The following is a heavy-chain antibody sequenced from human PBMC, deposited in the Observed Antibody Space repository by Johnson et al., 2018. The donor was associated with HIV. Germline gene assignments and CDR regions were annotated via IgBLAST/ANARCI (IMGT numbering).Heavy chain of an antibody. V-gene: IGHV3-7*01. CDR3: VWNYVAAVDI. CDR1: GFTFDDYG. D-gene: IGHD1-7*01. J-gene: IGHJ3*02. Sequence: VQLVESGGGVVQPGRSLRLSCAASGFTFDDYGMSWVRQAPGKGLEWVANIKQDGTEKYYVDSVKGRFTISRDNTKNSLYLQMNNLRAEDTALYYCVWNYVAAVDIWGQGTMVTVSS. CDR2: IKQDGTEK.